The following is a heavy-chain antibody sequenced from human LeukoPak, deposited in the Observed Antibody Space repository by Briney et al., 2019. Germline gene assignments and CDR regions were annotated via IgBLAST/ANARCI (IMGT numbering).Heavy chain of an antibody. Sequence: PSETLSLTCTVSGGSISSYYWSWIRQPPGKGLEWIGYIYYSGSTNYNPSLKSQVTISVDTSKNQFSLKLSSVTAADTAVYYCARALPNSSGYYRFDYWGQGTLVTVSS. CDR1: GGSISSYY. D-gene: IGHD3-22*01. J-gene: IGHJ4*02. CDR2: IYYSGST. CDR3: ARALPNSSGYYRFDY. V-gene: IGHV4-59*01.